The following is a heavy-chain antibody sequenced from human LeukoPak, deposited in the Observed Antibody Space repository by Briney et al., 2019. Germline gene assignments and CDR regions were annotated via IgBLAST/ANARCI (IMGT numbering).Heavy chain of an antibody. J-gene: IGHJ4*02. CDR2: LYGGGAT. D-gene: IGHD6-13*01. V-gene: IGHV3-53*01. CDR1: GFTVSSNY. Sequence: PGGSLRLSCAASGFTVSSNYMSWVRQAPGKGLEWVSVLYGGGATFYSDSAKGRFTISRDNSKNTLYLQMNSLTAEDTAIYYCARASTIGAAGLFDYWGQGALVTVSS. CDR3: ARASTIGAAGLFDY.